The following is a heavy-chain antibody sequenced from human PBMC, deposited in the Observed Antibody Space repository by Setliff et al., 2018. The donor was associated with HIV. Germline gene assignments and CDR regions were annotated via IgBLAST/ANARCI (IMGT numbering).Heavy chain of an antibody. D-gene: IGHD1-1*01. J-gene: IGHJ5*02. V-gene: IGHV4-4*08. Sequence: PSETLSLTCTVSSKSIVSYSWNCLRQPPGRGLEWIGYIHTSGRTKYNPSLKSRLTILVDTSKKQFSLRLTSVTAADTAVYYCSRAAYDAVDWLDPWGQGTLVTVSS. CDR2: IHTSGRT. CDR3: SRAAYDAVDWLDP. CDR1: SKSIVSYS.